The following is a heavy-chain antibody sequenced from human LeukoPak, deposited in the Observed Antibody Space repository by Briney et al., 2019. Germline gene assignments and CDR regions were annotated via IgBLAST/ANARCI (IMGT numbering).Heavy chain of an antibody. Sequence: GGSLRLSCAASGFTFRNYWMSWVRQAPGTGLEWVANIKQDGSDRNYVTSVKGRFTISRDNAKNSLYLQMNSLRAEDTAVYYCASGLELDYWGQGTLVTVSS. V-gene: IGHV3-7*03. CDR2: IKQDGSDR. CDR1: GFTFRNYW. CDR3: ASGLELDY. J-gene: IGHJ4*02.